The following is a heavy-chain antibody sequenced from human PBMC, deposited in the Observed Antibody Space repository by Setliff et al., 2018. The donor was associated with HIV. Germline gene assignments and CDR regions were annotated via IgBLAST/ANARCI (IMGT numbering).Heavy chain of an antibody. CDR1: AYTFTSYG. CDR2: ISAYNGNT. V-gene: IGHV1-18*01. D-gene: IGHD1-1*01. CDR3: ARMRVFLGTTGTRRVDAFDI. Sequence: GASVKVSCKASAYTFTSYGISRLRQAPGQGLEWMGWISAYNGNTNYAQKLQGRVTMTTDTSTSTAYMELRSLRSDDTAVYFCARMRVFLGTTGTRRVDAFDIWGQGTMVTVSS. J-gene: IGHJ3*02.